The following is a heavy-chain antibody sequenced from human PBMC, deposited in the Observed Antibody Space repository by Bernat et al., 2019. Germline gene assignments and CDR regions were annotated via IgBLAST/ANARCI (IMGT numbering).Heavy chain of an antibody. CDR2: ISGGGDRT. V-gene: IGHV3-23*01. D-gene: IGHD2-15*01. CDR1: GFTFSSYD. Sequence: EVQLLESGGGLVQPGGSLRLSCAASGFTFSSYDMIWVRQAPGKGLEWVSGISGGGDRTYDADSVKGRFTISRDNAKNTLSLQRNSLRAEDTAVYYCAKILSQVDYYWYGADVWGQGTTVTVSS. J-gene: IGHJ6*02. CDR3: AKILSQVDYYWYGADV.